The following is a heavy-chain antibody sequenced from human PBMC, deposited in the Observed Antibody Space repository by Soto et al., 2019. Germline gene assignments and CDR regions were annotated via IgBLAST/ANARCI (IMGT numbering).Heavy chain of an antibody. CDR3: AKGAGDIVLMVYAADSLLAGDFDY. V-gene: IGHV3-23*01. J-gene: IGHJ4*02. CDR2: ISGSGGST. Sequence: GGSLRLSCAASGFTFSSYAMSWVRQAPGKGLEWVSAISGSGGSTYYADSVKGRFTISRDNSKNTLYLQMNSLRAEDTAVYYCAKGAGDIVLMVYAADSLLAGDFDYWGQGTLVTVSS. D-gene: IGHD2-8*01. CDR1: GFTFSSYA.